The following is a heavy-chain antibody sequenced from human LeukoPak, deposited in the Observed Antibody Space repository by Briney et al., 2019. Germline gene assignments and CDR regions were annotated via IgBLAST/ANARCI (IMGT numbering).Heavy chain of an antibody. Sequence: PGGSLRLSCAASGFTFSSYWMHWVRQAPGKGLVWVSRINSDGSSTSYADSVKGRFTISRDNAKNTLYLQINSLRAEDTAVYYCARDPPRRYFDQENYYYYMDVWGKGTTVTVSS. D-gene: IGHD3-9*01. J-gene: IGHJ6*03. CDR3: ARDPPRRYFDQENYYYYMDV. V-gene: IGHV3-74*01. CDR2: INSDGSST. CDR1: GFTFSSYW.